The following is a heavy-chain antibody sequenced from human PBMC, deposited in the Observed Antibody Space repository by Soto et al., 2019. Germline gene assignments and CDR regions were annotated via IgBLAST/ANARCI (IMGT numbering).Heavy chain of an antibody. V-gene: IGHV3-33*01. CDR2: IWYDGSNK. Sequence: QVQLVESGGGVVQPGRSLRLSCAASGFTFSSYGMHWVRQAPGKGLEWVAVIWYDGSNKYYADSVKGRFTISRDNSKNTLYLQMNSLRAEDTAVYYCARGSATALGYFDLWGRGTLVTVFS. CDR1: GFTFSSYG. D-gene: IGHD5-12*01. CDR3: ARGSATALGYFDL. J-gene: IGHJ2*01.